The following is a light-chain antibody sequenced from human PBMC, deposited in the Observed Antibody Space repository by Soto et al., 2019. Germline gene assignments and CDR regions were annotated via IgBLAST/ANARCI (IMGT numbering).Light chain of an antibody. CDR2: DTT. J-gene: IGLJ3*02. CDR3: FITPTFGGM. V-gene: IGLV7-46*01. CDR1: SGSVTSSHW. Sequence: QAVVTQEPSLTVSPGGSVTLTCGSSSGSVTSSHWPYWVQQRPGQAPRTLIYDTTNRHSWTPARFSGSLLGGKAALTLSGAQPGDEAVYYCFITPTFGGMFGGGTQLTVL.